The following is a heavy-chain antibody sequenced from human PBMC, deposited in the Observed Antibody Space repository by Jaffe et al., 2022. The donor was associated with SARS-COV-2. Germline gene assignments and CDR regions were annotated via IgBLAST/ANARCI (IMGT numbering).Heavy chain of an antibody. V-gene: IGHV4-39*01. CDR1: GGSISSSSYY. D-gene: IGHD6-13*01. J-gene: IGHJ3*02. CDR3: ARPMSPPGSSWPLTAFDI. CDR2: IYYSGST. Sequence: QLQLQESGPGLVKPSETLSLTCTVSGGSISSSSYYWGWIRQPPGKGLEWIGSIYYSGSTYYNPSLKSRVTISVDTSKNQFSLKLSSVTAADTAVYYCARPMSPPGSSWPLTAFDIWGQGTMVTVSS.